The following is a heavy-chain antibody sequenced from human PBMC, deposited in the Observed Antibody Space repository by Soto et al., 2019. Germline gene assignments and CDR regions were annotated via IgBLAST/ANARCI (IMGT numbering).Heavy chain of an antibody. CDR2: IIPILGIA. J-gene: IGHJ6*02. Sequence: QVQLVQSGAEVKKPGSSVKVSCKASGGTFSSYTISWVRQAPGQGLEWMGRIIPILGIANYAQKFQGRVTITADKSTSTAYMELSSLRSEDTAVYYCARDACIVRATHYGMDVWGQGTTVTVSS. CDR3: ARDACIVRATHYGMDV. CDR1: GGTFSSYT. V-gene: IGHV1-69*08. D-gene: IGHD1-26*01.